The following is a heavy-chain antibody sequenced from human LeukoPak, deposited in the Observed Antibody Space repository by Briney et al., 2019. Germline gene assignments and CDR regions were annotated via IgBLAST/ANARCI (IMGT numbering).Heavy chain of an antibody. J-gene: IGHJ3*02. CDR1: GYTFTSYD. V-gene: IGHV1-8*01. CDR3: ASEITMVRGVISADAFDI. Sequence: VASVKVSCKASGYTFTSYDINWVRQATGQGLEWMGWMNPNSGNTGYAQKFQGRVTMTRNTSISTAYMELSSLRSEDTAVYYCASEITMVRGVISADAFDIWGQGTMVTVSS. D-gene: IGHD3-10*01. CDR2: MNPNSGNT.